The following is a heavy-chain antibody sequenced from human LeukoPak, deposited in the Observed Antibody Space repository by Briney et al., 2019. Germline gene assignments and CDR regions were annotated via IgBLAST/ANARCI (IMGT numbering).Heavy chain of an antibody. CDR1: GYTFTVYY. D-gene: IGHD1-1*01. J-gene: IGHJ5*02. CDR3: AKANEDFYFDP. CDR2: INPNSGDT. V-gene: IGHV1-2*02. Sequence: ASVKVSCKASGYTFTVYYMHWVRQAPGQGLEWMGWINPNSGDTSCAQKFQGRVTMTRDMSINTAYMELSRLRSDDTAVYYCAKANEDFYFDPWGQGTLVTVSS.